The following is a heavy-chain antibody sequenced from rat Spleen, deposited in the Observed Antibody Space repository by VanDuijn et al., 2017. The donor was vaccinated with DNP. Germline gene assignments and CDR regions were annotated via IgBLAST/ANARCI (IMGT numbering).Heavy chain of an antibody. J-gene: IGHJ2*01. CDR1: GFTFSDYY. CDR2: ISYDGGST. D-gene: IGHD5-1*01. V-gene: IGHV5-20*01. Sequence: EVQLVESGGGLVQPGNSLKLSCAASGFTFSDYYMAWVRQAPTKGLEWVASISYDGGSTYYRDSVKGRFTISRDIAKRSLYLQMDSLRSEDTATYYCTTGVGGPDYWGQGVMVTVSS. CDR3: TTGVGGPDY.